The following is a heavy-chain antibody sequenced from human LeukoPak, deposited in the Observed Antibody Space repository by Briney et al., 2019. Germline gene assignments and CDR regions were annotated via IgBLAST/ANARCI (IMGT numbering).Heavy chain of an antibody. D-gene: IGHD6-19*01. CDR2: ITSDRRTI. V-gene: IGHV3-48*02. J-gene: IGHJ4*02. Sequence: GGSLRLSCAASGFTFSHYSMTWVRQAPVKGLEWVSYITSDRRTIYYAASVKGRFTISRDNAKNSLHLQMNSLRDEDTAVYYCARSVEGSLDYWGQGILVTVSS. CDR1: GFTFSHYS. CDR3: ARSVEGSLDY.